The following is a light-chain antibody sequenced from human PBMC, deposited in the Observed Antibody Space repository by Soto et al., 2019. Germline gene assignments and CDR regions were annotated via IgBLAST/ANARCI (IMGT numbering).Light chain of an antibody. J-gene: IGLJ3*02. CDR1: SSNIGSNY. CDR2: RNN. CDR3: AAWDDSLSGRGV. Sequence: QSVLTQPPSASGTPGQRVTISCSGSSSNIGSNYVYWYQQLPGTAPKLLIYRNNQRPSGVPDQFSGSKSGTSASLAISGLRSEDEADYYCAAWDDSLSGRGVFGGGTQLTVL. V-gene: IGLV1-47*01.